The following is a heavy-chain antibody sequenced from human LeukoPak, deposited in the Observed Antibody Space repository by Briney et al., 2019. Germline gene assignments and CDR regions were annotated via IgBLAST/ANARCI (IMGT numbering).Heavy chain of an antibody. J-gene: IGHJ4*02. CDR2: ISGSGGST. CDR1: GFTFSSYA. V-gene: IGHV3-23*01. D-gene: IGHD4-17*01. Sequence: GGSLRLSCAASGFTFSSYAMSWVRQAPGKGLEWVSAISGSGGSTYYADSVKGRFTISRDNSKNTLYLQMNSLRAEDTAVHYCAKDRGYGDHGDWGQGTLVTVSS. CDR3: AKDRGYGDHGD.